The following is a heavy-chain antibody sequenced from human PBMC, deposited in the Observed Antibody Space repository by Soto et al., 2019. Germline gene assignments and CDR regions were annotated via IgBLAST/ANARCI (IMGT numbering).Heavy chain of an antibody. J-gene: IGHJ4*02. CDR3: SRGGGGGSSYDVDY. D-gene: IGHD2-15*01. CDR1: GYTFTRYD. Sequence: QVQLVQSGAEVKKPGASVKVSCRASGYTFTRYDINWVRQATGQGLEWMGWMNPNSGNTGYAQKLQGRVTTTRNNAVSTAYVELSSLRSEDTSVYYCSRGGGGGSSYDVDYWGQGTLVTVSS. V-gene: IGHV1-8*01. CDR2: MNPNSGNT.